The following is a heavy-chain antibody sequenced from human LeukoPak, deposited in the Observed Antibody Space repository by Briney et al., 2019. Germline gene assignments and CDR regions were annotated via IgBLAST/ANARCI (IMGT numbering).Heavy chain of an antibody. CDR2: INPSGGST. D-gene: IGHD3-22*01. Sequence: ASVKVSCKASGYTFTSYYMHWVRQAPGQGLEWMGIINPSGGSTSYPQKFQGRVTMTRDTSTSTVYMELSSLRSEDTAVYYCASYDSSGYYLVAWGQGTLVTVSS. V-gene: IGHV1-46*01. CDR1: GYTFTSYY. CDR3: ASYDSSGYYLVA. J-gene: IGHJ4*02.